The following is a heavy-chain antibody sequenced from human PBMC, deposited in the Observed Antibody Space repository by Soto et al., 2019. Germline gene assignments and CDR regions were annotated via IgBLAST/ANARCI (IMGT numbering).Heavy chain of an antibody. Sequence: QVQLVQSGAEVKKPGASVKVSCKASGYTFTSYDINWVRQATGQGLEWMGWMNPNSGDTGYAQKFQGRVTMTRNTSIRTAYMELSSLRSEDTAVYYCARGSQWFAVTTDWGQGTLVTVSS. J-gene: IGHJ4*02. CDR2: MNPNSGDT. CDR3: ARGSQWFAVTTD. D-gene: IGHD4-17*01. V-gene: IGHV1-8*01. CDR1: GYTFTSYD.